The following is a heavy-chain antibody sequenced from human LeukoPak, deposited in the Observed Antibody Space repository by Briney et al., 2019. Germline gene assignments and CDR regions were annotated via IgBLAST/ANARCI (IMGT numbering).Heavy chain of an antibody. V-gene: IGHV4-39*01. CDR2: IRYTGST. Sequence: SETLSLTCTVSGGSISSSSYYWGWIRQPPGKGLEWIGSIRYTGSTFYNPSLKSRVTLSADTSKNQFSLKLSSVTAADTAVYYCARLAYYYDSGGYTTLPFDYWGQGTLVTASS. CDR3: ARLAYYYDSGGYTTLPFDY. D-gene: IGHD3-22*01. CDR1: GGSISSSSYY. J-gene: IGHJ4*02.